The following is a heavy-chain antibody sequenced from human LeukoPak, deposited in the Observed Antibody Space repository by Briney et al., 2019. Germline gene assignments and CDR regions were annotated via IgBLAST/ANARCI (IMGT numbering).Heavy chain of an antibody. J-gene: IGHJ6*03. V-gene: IGHV3-30*01. CDR3: ARGRPTDTAMVHPKLYYYYYYTDV. D-gene: IGHD5-18*01. CDR1: GFTFSSHA. Sequence: PGGSLRLSCAAPGFTFSSHAMHWVRQAPGKGLEWVAIISYDGSNKYYADSVKGRFTVSRDNSKNTLYLQMNSLRVEDTAVYYCARGRPTDTAMVHPKLYYYYYYTDVWGKGTTVTVSS. CDR2: ISYDGSNK.